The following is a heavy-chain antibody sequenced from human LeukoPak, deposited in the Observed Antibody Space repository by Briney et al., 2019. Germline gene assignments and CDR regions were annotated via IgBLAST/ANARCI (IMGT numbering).Heavy chain of an antibody. CDR3: ARDDCGSTSCYSGKTVDY. D-gene: IGHD2-2*02. CDR1: GYTFTSYA. CDR2: INPNSGGT. V-gene: IGHV1-2*02. J-gene: IGHJ4*02. Sequence: ASVKVSCKASGYTFTSYAMHWVRQAPGQGLEWMGWINPNSGGTNYAQKFQGRVTMTRDTSISTAYMELSRLRSDDTAVYYCARDDCGSTSCYSGKTVDYWGQGTLVTVSS.